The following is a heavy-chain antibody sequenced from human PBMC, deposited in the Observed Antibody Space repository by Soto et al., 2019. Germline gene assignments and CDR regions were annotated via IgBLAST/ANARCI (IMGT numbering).Heavy chain of an antibody. V-gene: IGHV3-48*03. J-gene: IGHJ6*02. CDR1: GFVFKNYE. CDR2: ISNSGNTI. CDR3: AKESVETSYSYYGMDV. D-gene: IGHD4-4*01. Sequence: GGSLRLSCVASGFVFKNYEMNWVRQAPGKGLEWISYISNSGNTIYVADSMRGRFTISRDNAKNSLFLQMNSLRHGDTAVYYCAKESVETSYSYYGMDVWGPGTTVTVSS.